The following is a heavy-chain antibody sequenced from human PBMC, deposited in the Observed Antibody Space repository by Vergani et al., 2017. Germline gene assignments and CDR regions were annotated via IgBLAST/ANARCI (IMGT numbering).Heavy chain of an antibody. CDR3: ARGWDCSRTSCYQGVMDV. V-gene: IGHV3-21*01. CDR2: ISSSSSYI. Sequence: EVQLVESGGGLVKPGGSLRLSCAASGFTFSSYSMNWVRQAPRKGLEWVSSISSSSSYIYYADSVKGRFTISRDNAKNSLYLQMNSLRAEDTAVYYCARGWDCSRTSCYQGVMDVWSKGTTVTVSS. J-gene: IGHJ6*03. D-gene: IGHD2-2*01. CDR1: GFTFSSYS.